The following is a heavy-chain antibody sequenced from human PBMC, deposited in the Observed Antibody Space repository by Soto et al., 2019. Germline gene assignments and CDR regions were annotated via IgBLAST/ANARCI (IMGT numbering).Heavy chain of an antibody. CDR1: GGSISSYS. CDR2: IYYSGST. J-gene: IGHJ4*02. D-gene: IGHD5-18*01. V-gene: IGHV4-59*12. CDR3: ARAGSQYSYGDY. Sequence: PSQTLSLTSTVSGGSISSYSWSWIRQPPGKGLEWIGPIYYSGSTNYNPSPKSRVTMSVDTSKNQCSVKLSSGTAADTAVHYCARAGSQYSYGDYWGQGTLVT.